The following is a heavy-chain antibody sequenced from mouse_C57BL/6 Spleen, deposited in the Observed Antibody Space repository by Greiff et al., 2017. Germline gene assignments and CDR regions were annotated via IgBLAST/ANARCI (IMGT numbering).Heavy chain of an antibody. CDR2: INPSNGGT. CDR3: ARAYVSSYLAWFAD. CDR1: GYTFTSYW. Sequence: QVQLQQPGTELVKPGASVKLSCKASGYTFTSYWMHWVKQRPGQGLEWIGNINPSNGGTQYNEKIKSKATLTVDKSASTAYMQLSILTSEDSAVYYCARAYVSSYLAWFADWGQGTLVTVSA. D-gene: IGHD1-1*01. V-gene: IGHV1-53*01. J-gene: IGHJ3*01.